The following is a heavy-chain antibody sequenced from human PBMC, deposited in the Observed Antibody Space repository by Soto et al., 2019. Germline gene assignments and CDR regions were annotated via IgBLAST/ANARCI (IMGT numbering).Heavy chain of an antibody. Sequence: ASVKVSCKVSGYSLSDLSIHWVRQAPGKGLEWMGGLDAEDGETIYAQKLQGRGTMTEDTSTDTAYMELSSLTSEDTAMYYCATLPRAIERTPAAIWSFDSWGQGTLVTVSS. J-gene: IGHJ4*02. CDR3: ATLPRAIERTPAAIWSFDS. CDR2: LDAEDGET. CDR1: GYSLSDLS. V-gene: IGHV1-24*01. D-gene: IGHD2-2*01.